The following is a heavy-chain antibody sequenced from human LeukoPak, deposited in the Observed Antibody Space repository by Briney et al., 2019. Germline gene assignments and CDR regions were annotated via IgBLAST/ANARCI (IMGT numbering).Heavy chain of an antibody. Sequence: PSETLSLTCAVYGGSFSGYYWSWIRQPPGKGLEWIGEINHSGGTNYNPSLKSRVTISVDTSKNQFSLKLSSVTAADTAVYYCARGKNYWGQGTLVTVSS. CDR3: ARGKNY. J-gene: IGHJ4*02. CDR1: GGSFSGYY. CDR2: INHSGGT. V-gene: IGHV4-34*01.